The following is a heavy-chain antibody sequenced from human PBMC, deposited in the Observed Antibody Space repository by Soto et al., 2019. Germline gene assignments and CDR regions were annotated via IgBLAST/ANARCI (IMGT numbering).Heavy chain of an antibody. D-gene: IGHD4-17*01. CDR3: AKVQSDHYGDYVRTDYFYYGMDV. CDR1: GFTFSSYA. Sequence: GGSLRLSCAASGFTFSSYAMSWVRQAPGKGLEWVSAISGSGGSTYYADSVKGRFTISRDNSKNTLYLQMNSLRAEDTAVYYCAKVQSDHYGDYVRTDYFYYGMDVWAQGTTVTVSS. V-gene: IGHV3-23*01. CDR2: ISGSGGST. J-gene: IGHJ6*02.